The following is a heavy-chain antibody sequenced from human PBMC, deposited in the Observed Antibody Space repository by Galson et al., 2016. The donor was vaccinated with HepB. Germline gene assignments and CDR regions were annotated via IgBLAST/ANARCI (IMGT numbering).Heavy chain of an antibody. CDR2: ISSDGTRK. D-gene: IGHD3-16*01. J-gene: IGHJ4*02. V-gene: IGHV3-30*03. CDR3: VRGWNYAKPN. CDR1: GLIFSSAG. Sequence: SLRLSCAASGLIFSSAGMHWVRQAPGKGLEWVSLISSDGTRKYYADSLKGRFTVSKDNSNNTLSLQMNGLRAEDTAVYYCVRGWNYAKPNWGQGTLVTVSS.